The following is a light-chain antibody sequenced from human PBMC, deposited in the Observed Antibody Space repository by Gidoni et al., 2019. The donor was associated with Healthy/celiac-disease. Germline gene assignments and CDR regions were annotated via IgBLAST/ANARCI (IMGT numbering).Light chain of an antibody. V-gene: IGKV3-20*01. CDR3: QQYGSSPET. J-gene: IGKJ1*01. CDR1: QSVSSSY. CDR2: GAS. Sequence: EILFTPSPGTLSLSPGERATLSCRASQSVSSSYLAWYQQKPGQAPRLLIYGASSRATGIPDRFSGSGSGTDFTLTISRLEPEDFAVYYCQQYGSSPETFGQGTKVEIK.